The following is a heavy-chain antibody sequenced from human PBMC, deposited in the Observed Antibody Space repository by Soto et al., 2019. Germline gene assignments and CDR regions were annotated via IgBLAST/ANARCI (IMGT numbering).Heavy chain of an antibody. CDR3: ARDYYDSSGYYILAPFDY. V-gene: IGHV1-69*13. CDR1: GGTFSSYA. D-gene: IGHD3-22*01. J-gene: IGHJ4*02. CDR2: IIPIFGTA. Sequence: SVKVSCKASGGTFSSYAISWVRQAPGQGLEWMGGIIPIFGTANYAQKFQGRVTITADESTSTAYMELSSLRSEDTAVYYCARDYYDSSGYYILAPFDYWGQGTLVTVS.